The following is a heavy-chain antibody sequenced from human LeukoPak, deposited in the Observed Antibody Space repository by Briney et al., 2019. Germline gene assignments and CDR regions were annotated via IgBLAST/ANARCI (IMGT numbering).Heavy chain of an antibody. Sequence: GGSLRLSCAASGFTFSSYWMSWVRLAPGKGLEWVANIKEDGSEKNYVDSVKGRFTISRDNAKNSLYLQMNSLRAEDTAVYYCARGGGRHVEYWGQGNLVTVSS. CDR2: IKEDGSEK. D-gene: IGHD2/OR15-2a*01. V-gene: IGHV3-7*05. CDR1: GFTFSSYW. CDR3: ARGGGRHVEY. J-gene: IGHJ4*02.